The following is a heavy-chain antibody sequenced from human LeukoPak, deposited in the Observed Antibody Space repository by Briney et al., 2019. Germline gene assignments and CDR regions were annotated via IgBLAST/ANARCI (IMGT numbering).Heavy chain of an antibody. J-gene: IGHJ3*02. D-gene: IGHD3-22*01. V-gene: IGHV3-74*01. Sequence: GGSLRLSCAASGFTFDDYAMHWVRQAPGKGLMWVAQITHDGRDATYTNSVKGRFTISRDNAKNILYLQMNYLRAEDTAVYFCTSDGYYDHASAFDIWGPGTMVTVS. CDR2: ITHDGRDA. CDR1: GFTFDDYA. CDR3: TSDGYYDHASAFDI.